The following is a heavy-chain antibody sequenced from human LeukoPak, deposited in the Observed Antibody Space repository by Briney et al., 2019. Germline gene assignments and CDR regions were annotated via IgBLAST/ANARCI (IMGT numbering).Heavy chain of an antibody. CDR3: ARAHPYGYYFDY. CDR2: INPSGGST. Sequence: ASVTVSCKASGYTFTSYYMHWVRQAPGQGLEGMGIINPSGGSTSYAQKFQGRVTMTRDTSTSTVYMELSSLRSEDTAVYYCARAHPYGYYFDYWGQGTLVTVSS. J-gene: IGHJ4*02. V-gene: IGHV1-46*01. D-gene: IGHD4-17*01. CDR1: GYTFTSYY.